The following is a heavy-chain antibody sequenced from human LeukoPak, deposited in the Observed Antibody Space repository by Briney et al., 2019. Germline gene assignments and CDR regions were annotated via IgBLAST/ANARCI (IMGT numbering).Heavy chain of an antibody. CDR1: GGSISSSSYY. CDR2: IYYSGST. CDR3: ARSLTMIVVYDY. Sequence: SETLSLSCNVSGGSISSSSYYWGWIRQPPGKGLEWIGSIYYSGSTYYNPSLKSRVTISVDTSKNQFSLKLSSVTAADTAVYYCARSLTMIVVYDYWGQGTLVTVSS. V-gene: IGHV4-39*07. D-gene: IGHD3-22*01. J-gene: IGHJ4*02.